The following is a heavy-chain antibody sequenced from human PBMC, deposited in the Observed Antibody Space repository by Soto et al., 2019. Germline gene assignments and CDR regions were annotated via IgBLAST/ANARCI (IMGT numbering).Heavy chain of an antibody. CDR3: ARDPHDSSGYYLNWFDP. V-gene: IGHV4-4*02. CDR2: IYHSGST. J-gene: IGHJ5*02. D-gene: IGHD3-22*01. Sequence: QVQLQESGPGLVKPSGTLSLTCAFSGGSISSSNWWSWVRQPPGKGLEWIGEIYHSGSTNYNPSLKSRVTISVDKSTNQSSLKLSSVTAADTAVYYCARDPHDSSGYYLNWFDPWGQGTLVTVSS. CDR1: GGSISSSNW.